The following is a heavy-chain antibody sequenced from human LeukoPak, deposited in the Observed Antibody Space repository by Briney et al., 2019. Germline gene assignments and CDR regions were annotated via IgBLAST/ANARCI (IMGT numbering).Heavy chain of an antibody. CDR3: AREDPYYFDY. J-gene: IGHJ4*02. CDR1: GGSISTYY. V-gene: IGHV4-59*12. CDR2: IYYSGST. Sequence: PSETLSLTCTVSGGSISTYYWNWIRQPPGKGLEWIGSIYYSGSTYYNPSLKSRVTISVDTSKNQFSLKLTSVTAADTAVYYCAREDPYYFDYWGQGTVVTVSS.